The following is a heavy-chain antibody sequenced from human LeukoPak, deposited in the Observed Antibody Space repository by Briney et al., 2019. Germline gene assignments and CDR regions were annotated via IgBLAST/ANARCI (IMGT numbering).Heavy chain of an antibody. J-gene: IGHJ4*02. Sequence: GGSLRLSCATSGFTFTSHGFHWIRQAPGKGLEWVAVIWYDGSKKYYADSVKGRFTISRDNSKNTLFLQMNSLEADDTAVYYCTRAAWGVTSDYWGQGTLVTVSS. CDR2: IWYDGSKK. D-gene: IGHD4-17*01. V-gene: IGHV3-33*01. CDR1: GFTFTSHG. CDR3: TRAAWGVTSDY.